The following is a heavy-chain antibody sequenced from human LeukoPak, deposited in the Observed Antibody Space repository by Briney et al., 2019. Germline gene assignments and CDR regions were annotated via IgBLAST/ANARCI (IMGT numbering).Heavy chain of an antibody. D-gene: IGHD5-12*01. CDR2: IYHSGST. Sequence: PSETLSLTCAVSGGSISSGGYSWSWIRQPPGKGLEWIGYIYHSGSTYYNPSLKSRVTISVDRSKNQFSLKLSSVTAADTAVYYCATYAGYSGYDFGWFDPWGQGTLVTVSS. V-gene: IGHV4-30-2*01. CDR1: GGSISSGGYS. J-gene: IGHJ5*02. CDR3: ATYAGYSGYDFGWFDP.